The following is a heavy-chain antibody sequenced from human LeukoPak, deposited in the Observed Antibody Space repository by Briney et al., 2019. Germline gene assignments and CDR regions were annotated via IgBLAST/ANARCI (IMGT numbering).Heavy chain of an antibody. CDR3: AKDSRPSGYYADYFQH. Sequence: PGGSLRLSCAAPGFTFSSYGMHWVRQAPGKGLEWVAVIWYDGSNKYYADSVKGRFTISRDNSKNTLYLQMNSLRAEDTAVYYCAKDSRPSGYYADYFQHWGQGTLVTVSS. V-gene: IGHV3-33*06. J-gene: IGHJ1*01. CDR2: IWYDGSNK. CDR1: GFTFSSYG. D-gene: IGHD3-22*01.